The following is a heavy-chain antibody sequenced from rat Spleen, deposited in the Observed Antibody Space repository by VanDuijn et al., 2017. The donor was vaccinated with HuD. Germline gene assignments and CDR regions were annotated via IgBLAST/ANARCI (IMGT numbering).Heavy chain of an antibody. CDR3: ASPGWRYPY. CDR1: GFTFSYFP. J-gene: IGHJ3*01. Sequence: EVQLVESGGGLVQPGRSLKLSCAASGFTFSYFPMAWVRQTPEKGLEWVASITSGGGNTYYRDSVKGRFTISRDNAKKTLYLQMDSLRSEDTATYYCASPGWRYPYWGRGTLVTVSS. CDR2: ITSGGGNT. D-gene: IGHD1-4*01. V-gene: IGHV5S13*01.